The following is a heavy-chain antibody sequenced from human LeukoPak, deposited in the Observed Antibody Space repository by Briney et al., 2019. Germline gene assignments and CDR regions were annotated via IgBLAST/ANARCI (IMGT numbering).Heavy chain of an antibody. Sequence: GSLRLPCAASGFTFSNYVMGWVRQPPGKGLEWIGEINHSGSTNYNPSLKSRVTISVDTSKNQFSLKLSSVTAADTAVYYCARRARYSYGRENDYWGQGTLVTVSS. J-gene: IGHJ4*02. CDR2: INHSGST. CDR1: GFTFSNYV. CDR3: ARRARYSYGRENDY. D-gene: IGHD5-18*01. V-gene: IGHV4-34*01.